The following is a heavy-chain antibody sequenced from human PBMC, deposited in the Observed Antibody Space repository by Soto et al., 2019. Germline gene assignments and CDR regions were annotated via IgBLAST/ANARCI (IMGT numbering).Heavy chain of an antibody. J-gene: IGHJ4*02. D-gene: IGHD3-10*01. CDR1: GGSFSGYY. V-gene: IGHV4-34*01. CDR3: ARPRSGSLRLPYFDY. CDR2: INHSGST. Sequence: PSETLSLTCAVYGGSFSGYYWSWIRQPPGKGLEWIGEINHSGSTNYNPSLKSRVTISVDTSKNQFSLKLSSVTAADTAVYYCARPRSGSLRLPYFDYWGQGTLVTVSS.